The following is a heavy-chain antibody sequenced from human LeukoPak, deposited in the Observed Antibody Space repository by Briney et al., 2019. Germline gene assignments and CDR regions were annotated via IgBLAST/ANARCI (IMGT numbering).Heavy chain of an antibody. CDR1: GFTFSNYY. J-gene: IGHJ4*02. V-gene: IGHV3-11*04. D-gene: IGHD4-17*01. CDR2: ISSSGNPI. Sequence: KSGGSLRLSCAASGFTFSNYYMSWIRQAPGKGLEWVSYISSSGNPIYYADSVKGRFTISRDNAKNSLYLQINSLRAEDTAVYYCARDGGERDYGDYPYYFDYWGQGTLVTVSS. CDR3: ARDGGERDYGDYPYYFDY.